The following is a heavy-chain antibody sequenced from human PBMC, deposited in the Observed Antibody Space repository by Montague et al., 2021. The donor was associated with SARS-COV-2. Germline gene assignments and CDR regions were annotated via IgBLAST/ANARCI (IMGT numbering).Heavy chain of an antibody. CDR3: ARGYYGSGSYYFLGN. D-gene: IGHD3-10*01. J-gene: IGHJ4*02. Sequence: SETLSLTCTVSGGSVSSSHYYWAWIRQPPGKGLEWIGSISYSGSTHYNPSLKSRVTISVDTSENQFSLKLSSVTAADTAVYYCARGYYGSGSYYFLGNWGQGTLVTVSS. V-gene: IGHV4-39*07. CDR2: ISYSGST. CDR1: GGSVSSSHYY.